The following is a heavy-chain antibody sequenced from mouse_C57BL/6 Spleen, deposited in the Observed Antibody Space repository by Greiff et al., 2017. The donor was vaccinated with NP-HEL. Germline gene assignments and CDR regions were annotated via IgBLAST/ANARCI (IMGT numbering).Heavy chain of an antibody. CDR2: ISSGGDYI. D-gene: IGHD4-1*02. J-gene: IGHJ3*01. CDR3: TRDPQLGRWFAY. Sequence: DVQLQESGEGLVKPGGSLKLSCAASGFTFSSYAMSWVRQTPEKRLEWVAYISSGGDYIYYADTVKGRFTISRDNARNTLYLQMSSLKSEDTAMYYCTRDPQLGRWFAYWGQGTLVTVSA. V-gene: IGHV5-9-1*02. CDR1: GFTFSSYA.